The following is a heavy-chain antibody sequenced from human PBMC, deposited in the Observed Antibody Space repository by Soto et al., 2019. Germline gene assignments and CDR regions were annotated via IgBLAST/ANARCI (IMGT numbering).Heavy chain of an antibody. Sequence: QITLKESGPTLLKPTETLTLTCTFSEFSLSTSGVAVGWIRQPPGKALEWLALLYWDDDKRYSPSLKSRLTITKDTSKNQVVLTMTNMDPADTATYYCARGVPFDYWGQGTLVTVSS. CDR2: LYWDDDK. CDR3: ARGVPFDY. D-gene: IGHD3-10*01. V-gene: IGHV2-5*02. J-gene: IGHJ4*02. CDR1: EFSLSTSGVA.